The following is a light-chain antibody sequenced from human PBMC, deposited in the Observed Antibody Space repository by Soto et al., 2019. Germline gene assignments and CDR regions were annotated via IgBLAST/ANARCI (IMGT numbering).Light chain of an antibody. V-gene: IGLV2-23*02. CDR3: CSYAGSSTSVV. CDR1: SSDVGNYNL. J-gene: IGLJ2*01. Sequence: QSALTQPASVSGSPGQSITISCTGTSSDVGNYNLVSWYQQHPGKAPKLMIYEVSKRPSGVSNRFSGSKSGNTASLTISGLQAEDEADYYCCSYAGSSTSVVFGGGTKLTVL. CDR2: EVS.